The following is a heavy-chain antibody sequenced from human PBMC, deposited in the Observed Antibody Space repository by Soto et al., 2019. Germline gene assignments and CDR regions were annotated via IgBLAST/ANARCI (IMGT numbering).Heavy chain of an antibody. V-gene: IGHV4-34*01. J-gene: IGHJ4*02. CDR1: GGSFSGYY. Sequence: SETLSLTCAVYGGSFSGYYWTWIRQPPGTGLEGSGEINHSGSTNCNPSLKSRVTISVDTSKNQFSLKLTSVTAADTAVYYCARDKITGLFDYWGQGTLVTVSS. CDR2: INHSGST. CDR3: ARDKITGLFDY. D-gene: IGHD2-8*02.